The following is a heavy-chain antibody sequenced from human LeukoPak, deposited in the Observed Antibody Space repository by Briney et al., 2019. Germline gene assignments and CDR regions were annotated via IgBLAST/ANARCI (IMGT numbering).Heavy chain of an antibody. CDR1: GGTFSSYA. Sequence: GASVNVSCKASGGTFSSYAISWVRQAPGQGLEWMGRIIPILGIANYAQKFQGRVTITADKSTSTAYMELSSLRSEDTAVYYCARVPGGGQYCSGGSCYLSRAFDIWGQGTMVTVSS. V-gene: IGHV1-69*04. CDR3: ARVPGGGQYCSGGSCYLSRAFDI. J-gene: IGHJ3*02. D-gene: IGHD2-15*01. CDR2: IIPILGIA.